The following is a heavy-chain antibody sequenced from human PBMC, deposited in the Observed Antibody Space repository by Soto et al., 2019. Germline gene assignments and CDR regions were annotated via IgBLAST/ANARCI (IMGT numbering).Heavy chain of an antibody. J-gene: IGHJ4*02. D-gene: IGHD1-26*01. Sequence: QVQLVQSGAEVKKPGASLKVSCRASGYTFTSYFIHWVRQAPGQGLEWMGIINPSRGSSTYAQNFRDRVTMTRDTSTTTVYMELSSLRFEDTAAYYCARGTSGSYFDYWGQGTLVIASS. CDR2: INPSRGSS. CDR3: ARGTSGSYFDY. V-gene: IGHV1-46*01. CDR1: GYTFTSYF.